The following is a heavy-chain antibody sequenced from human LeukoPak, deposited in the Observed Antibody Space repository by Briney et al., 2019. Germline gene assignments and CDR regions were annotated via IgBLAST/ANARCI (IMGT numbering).Heavy chain of an antibody. Sequence: GRSLRLSCAASGFTFDDYAMHWVRQAPGKGLEWVSGISWNSGSIGYADSVKGRFTSSRDNAKHSLYLQMNSLRAEDMALYYCATDYKMRGSGGGYFDLWGRGTLVTVSS. CDR3: ATDYKMRGSGGGYFDL. V-gene: IGHV3-9*03. D-gene: IGHD6-19*01. CDR2: ISWNSGSI. CDR1: GFTFDDYA. J-gene: IGHJ2*01.